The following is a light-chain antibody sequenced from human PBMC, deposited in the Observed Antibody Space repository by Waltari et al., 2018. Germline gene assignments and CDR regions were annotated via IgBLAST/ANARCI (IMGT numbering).Light chain of an antibody. J-gene: IGLJ3*02. CDR1: ALPKQY. Sequence: SYELTQPPSVSVSPGQTARITCSGDALPKQYAFWYQQKPGQAPVLIIDKDTQRPSGIPERFSGSSSGTTVTMTISGVQAEDEADYYCLSADSSCTSKVFGGGTKLTVL. V-gene: IGLV3-25*03. CDR2: KDT. CDR3: LSADSSCTSKV.